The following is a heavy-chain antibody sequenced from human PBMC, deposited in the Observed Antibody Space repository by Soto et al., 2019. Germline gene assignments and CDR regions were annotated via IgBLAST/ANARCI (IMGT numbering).Heavy chain of an antibody. Sequence: PSETLSLTCSVSGVTMSYGCYSWSWLRKSAGKGLEWIGRIYATGTTDYNPSLKSRVMMSVDTSKKQFSLKLRSVTAADTAVYYCVRDGTKTLRDWFDPWGQGISVTVSS. CDR1: GVTMSYGCYS. J-gene: IGHJ5*02. CDR2: IYATGTT. D-gene: IGHD1-1*01. V-gene: IGHV4-61*02. CDR3: VRDGTKTLRDWFDP.